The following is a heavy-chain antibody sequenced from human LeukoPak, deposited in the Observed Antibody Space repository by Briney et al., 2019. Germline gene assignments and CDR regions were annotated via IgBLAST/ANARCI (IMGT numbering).Heavy chain of an antibody. D-gene: IGHD2-8*01. V-gene: IGHV4-38-2*02. CDR2: IYHSGTI. J-gene: IGHJ4*02. Sequence: PSETLSLTCTVSGYSISSGYYWGWIRQAPGKGLEWIGSIYHSGTIKYNPSLKSRVTISIDTSKNKFSLKLSSVTAADTAVYYCARDWGYCINGVCYAFDYWGQGTPVTVSS. CDR1: GYSISSGYY. CDR3: ARDWGYCINGVCYAFDY.